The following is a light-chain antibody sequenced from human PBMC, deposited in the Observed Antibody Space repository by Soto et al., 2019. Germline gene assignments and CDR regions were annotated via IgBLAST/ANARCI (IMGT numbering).Light chain of an antibody. CDR1: QDISGW. Sequence: IQMTQSPSTLSASVGDRVIITCRASQDISGWLAWYQQKPGKAPKLLVFDASSLEDGVPSRFSGSGSGAEFTLTISSLQTDDFATYYCQQYNSYWTFGQGTKVDNK. CDR3: QQYNSYWT. V-gene: IGKV1-5*01. CDR2: DAS. J-gene: IGKJ1*01.